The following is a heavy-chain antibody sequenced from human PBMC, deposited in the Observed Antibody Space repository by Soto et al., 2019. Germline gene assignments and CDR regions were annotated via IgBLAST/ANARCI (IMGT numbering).Heavy chain of an antibody. CDR2: MNPSSGYT. Sequence: ASVKVSCKASGYTFTDYDINWVRQASGQGLEWMGWMNPSSGYTGYAQKFQGRVTMTWDTSISTAYMELGSLTSADTAVYYCARFVRHQLPTIDYWGQGALVTVSS. D-gene: IGHD1-26*01. CDR3: ARFVRHQLPTIDY. J-gene: IGHJ4*02. CDR1: GYTFTDYD. V-gene: IGHV1-8*01.